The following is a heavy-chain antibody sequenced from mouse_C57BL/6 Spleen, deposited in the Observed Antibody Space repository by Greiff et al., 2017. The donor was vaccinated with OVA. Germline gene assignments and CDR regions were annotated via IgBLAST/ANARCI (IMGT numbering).Heavy chain of an antibody. J-gene: IGHJ1*03. CDR2: INPNNGGT. V-gene: IGHV1-26*01. CDR1: GYTFTDYY. Sequence: VQLQQSGPELVKPGASVKISCKASGYTFTDYYMNWVKQSHGKSLEWIGDINPNNGGTSYNQKFKGKATLTVDKSSSTAYMELRSLTSEDSAVYYCANPRGNWYCDVWGTGTTVTVSS. CDR3: ANPRGNWYCDV.